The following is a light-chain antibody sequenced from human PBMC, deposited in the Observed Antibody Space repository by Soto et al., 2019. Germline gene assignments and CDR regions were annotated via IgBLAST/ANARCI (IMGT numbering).Light chain of an antibody. V-gene: IGKV4-1*01. Sequence: DIVMTQSPDSLAVSLGERATINCKSSQSIFHTSNNKNYLAWFQQKPGQPPKLLIYWASTRESGVPDRFSGSGSGTDFTLTIDSLQAEDVAVYYGQHYYMTPWTFGQGAKVEIK. CDR2: WAS. J-gene: IGKJ1*01. CDR3: QHYYMTPWT. CDR1: QSIFHTSNNKNY.